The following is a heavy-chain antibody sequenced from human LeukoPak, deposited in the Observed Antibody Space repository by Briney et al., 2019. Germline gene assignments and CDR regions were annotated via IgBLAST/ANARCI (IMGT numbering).Heavy chain of an antibody. D-gene: IGHD6-25*01. CDR3: ARVQRPSLYYYYMDV. CDR2: IFYSGNT. Sequence: PSETLSLTCTVSGGSISSGNYYWSWIRQHPGKGLEWIVYIFYSGNTYYNPSLKSRVTISVDTSKNQFSLKLTSVTAADTAVYYCARVQRPSLYYYYMDVWGKGTTVTVSS. CDR1: GGSISSGNYY. J-gene: IGHJ6*03. V-gene: IGHV4-31*03.